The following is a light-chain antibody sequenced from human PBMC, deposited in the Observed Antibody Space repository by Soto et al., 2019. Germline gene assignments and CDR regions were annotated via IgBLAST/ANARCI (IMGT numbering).Light chain of an antibody. J-gene: IGKJ5*01. V-gene: IGKV3-20*01. CDR2: GAS. Sequence: PGERATLSCSASQSVSSSYLAWYQQKPGQAPRLLIYGASSRATGIPDRFSGSGSGTDFTLTISRLEPEDFAVYYCQQYGSSPTTFAQGTRLEI. CDR1: QSVSSSY. CDR3: QQYGSSPTT.